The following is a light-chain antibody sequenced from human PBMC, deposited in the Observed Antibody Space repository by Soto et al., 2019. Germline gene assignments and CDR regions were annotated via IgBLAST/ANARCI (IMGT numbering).Light chain of an antibody. CDR1: QSVNSH. V-gene: IGKV3-15*01. CDR3: QQYHYWWS. Sequence: EMVMTQSPATLPVSPGERATLSCRASQSVNSHLAWYQQKPGQPPRLLIYDASARATDIPARFGGSGSGTDFTLTISSLQPEDSAVYYCQQYHYWWSFGQGTKVEVK. CDR2: DAS. J-gene: IGKJ1*01.